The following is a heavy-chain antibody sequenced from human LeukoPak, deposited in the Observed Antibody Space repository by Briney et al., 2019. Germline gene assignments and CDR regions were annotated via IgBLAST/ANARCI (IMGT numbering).Heavy chain of an antibody. CDR1: GFTFSSYA. J-gene: IGHJ6*02. V-gene: IGHV3-30-3*01. Sequence: GGSLRLSCAASGFTFSSYAMHWVRQAPGKGLEWVAVISYDGSNKYYADSVEGRFTISRDNSKNTLYLQMNSLRAEDTAVYYCASGIKNYYGVDVWGQGTTVTVSS. CDR3: ASGIKNYYGVDV. CDR2: ISYDGSNK. D-gene: IGHD1-26*01.